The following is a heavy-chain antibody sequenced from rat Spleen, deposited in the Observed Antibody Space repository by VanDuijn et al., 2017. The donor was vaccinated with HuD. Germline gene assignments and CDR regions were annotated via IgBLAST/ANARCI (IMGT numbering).Heavy chain of an antibody. J-gene: IGHJ4*01. CDR2: ITNTGGST. CDR3: ARLSPYVMDA. V-gene: IGHV5-29*01. CDR1: GFTFSDYG. Sequence: EVQLVESDGGLVQPGKSLKLSCAASGFTFSDYGMAWVRQAPTKGLEWVASITNTGGSTYYPDSVKGRFTISRDNAKSTLYLQMNSLRSEDTATYYCARLSPYVMDAWGQGASVTVSS.